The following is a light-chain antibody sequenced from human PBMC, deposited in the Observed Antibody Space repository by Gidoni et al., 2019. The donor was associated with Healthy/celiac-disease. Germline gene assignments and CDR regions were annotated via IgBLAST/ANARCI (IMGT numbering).Light chain of an antibody. V-gene: IGKV1-33*01. CDR1: QDITYY. CDR2: DAS. J-gene: IGKJ3*01. CDR3: QPYDNPFFT. Sequence: DIQMTQYQSSLSASVGARVTITCQASQDITYYILCYQQKPGKAPTLLLYDASNLETGVPSRFSGSGSGTDFTFTSRRLQPEDIATYYCQPYDNPFFTFGPGTKVDIK.